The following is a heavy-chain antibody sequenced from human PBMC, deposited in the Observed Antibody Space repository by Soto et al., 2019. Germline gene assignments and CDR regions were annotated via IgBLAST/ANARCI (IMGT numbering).Heavy chain of an antibody. J-gene: IGHJ5*02. CDR3: VKDNSWFDRERWFDP. V-gene: IGHV3-23*01. Sequence: EVQLLESGGGLVQPGGSLRLSCAASGFTFSSYAMSWVRQAPGKGLEWVSAISGSGGSTYYADSVKGRFTISRDHSKNTLYLQMNSLRAEDTAVYYCVKDNSWFDRERWFDPWGQGTLVTVSS. CDR1: GFTFSSYA. D-gene: IGHD6-13*01. CDR2: ISGSGGST.